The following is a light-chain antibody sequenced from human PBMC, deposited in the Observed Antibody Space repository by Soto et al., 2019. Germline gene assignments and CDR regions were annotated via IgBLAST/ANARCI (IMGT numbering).Light chain of an antibody. CDR2: GAS. CDR1: QSISNY. V-gene: IGKV3D-15*01. Sequence: IVLTHSPGTLSLSPVERATLSCSASQSISNYLAWYQQKPGQAPRLLIYGASNRATGTPARFSGSGSGTEFTLTINSLQSEDFAVYYCQQYNNWPRTCGQGTKGDIK. CDR3: QQYNNWPRT. J-gene: IGKJ1*01.